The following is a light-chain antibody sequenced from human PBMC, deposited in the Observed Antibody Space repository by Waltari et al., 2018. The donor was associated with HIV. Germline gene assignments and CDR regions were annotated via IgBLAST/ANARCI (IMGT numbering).Light chain of an antibody. V-gene: IGLV1-47*01. CDR2: RSD. J-gene: IGLJ1*01. CDR1: SPHIGSIY. CDR3: GAWDDSLRIYV. Sequence: QSVLTQPPSASGTPGQRVTISCSGSSPHIGSIYVYWYQHLPGAAPKLLICRSDRRPSGGPDRFPGTKAGTSASLTIRGLLSEDEGDYYCGAWDDSLRIYVFGTGTKVTVL.